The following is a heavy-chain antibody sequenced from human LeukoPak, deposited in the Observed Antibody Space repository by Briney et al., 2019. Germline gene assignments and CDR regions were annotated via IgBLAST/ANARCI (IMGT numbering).Heavy chain of an antibody. CDR1: GFTFSSYW. V-gene: IGHV3-74*01. CDR3: AREGGYSHAFDY. J-gene: IGHJ4*02. D-gene: IGHD3-22*01. CDR2: INSDGSST. Sequence: SLRLSCAASGFTFSSYWMYWVRQAPGKGLVWVSRINSDGSSTSHADSVKGRFTISRDNAKNTLYLQMNSLRAEDTAVYYCAREGGYSHAFDYWGQGTLVTVSS.